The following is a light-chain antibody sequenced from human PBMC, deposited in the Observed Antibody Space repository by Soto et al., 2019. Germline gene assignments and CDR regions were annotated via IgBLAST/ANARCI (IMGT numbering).Light chain of an antibody. V-gene: IGLV2-14*01. CDR2: GVN. CDR1: SRDVGGANF. J-gene: IGLJ3*02. Sequence: QSVLTQPASVSGSPGQSITISCTGTSRDVGGANFVSWYRQYPGKAPKVLIYGVNNRPSGVSNRFSGSKSGNTASLTISGLQAEDEADYYCSAYARTSIWVFGGGTKVTVL. CDR3: SAYARTSIWV.